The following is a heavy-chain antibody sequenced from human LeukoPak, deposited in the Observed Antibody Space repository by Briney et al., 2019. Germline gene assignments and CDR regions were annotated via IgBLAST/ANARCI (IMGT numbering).Heavy chain of an antibody. CDR3: VKNDGWFHLAQ. CDR2: IKTDGSET. CDR1: GFTFSNYA. D-gene: IGHD6-19*01. J-gene: IGHJ4*02. V-gene: IGHV3-7*03. Sequence: PGGSLRLSCAGSGFTFSNYAMTWVRQAPGKGLEWVGHIKTDGSETYYLDSLKGRISISRDNTNNALYLQMNSLRVEDTAVYYCVKNDGWFHLAQWGQGTLVTVSS.